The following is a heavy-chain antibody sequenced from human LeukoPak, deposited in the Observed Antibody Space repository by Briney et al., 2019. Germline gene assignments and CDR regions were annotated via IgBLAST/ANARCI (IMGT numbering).Heavy chain of an antibody. Sequence: ASVKVSCKVSGYTLTELSTHWVRQAPGKGLEWMGGFDPEDGETIYAQKFQGRVTMTEDTSTDTAYMELSSLRSEDTAVYYCATSWAAAGTNWFDPWGQGTLVTVSS. CDR3: ATSWAAAGTNWFDP. D-gene: IGHD6-13*01. CDR1: GYTLTELS. V-gene: IGHV1-24*01. J-gene: IGHJ5*02. CDR2: FDPEDGET.